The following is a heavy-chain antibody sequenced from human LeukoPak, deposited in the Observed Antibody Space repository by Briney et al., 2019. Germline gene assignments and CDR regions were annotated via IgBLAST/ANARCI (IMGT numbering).Heavy chain of an antibody. CDR1: GFTFSSYE. Sequence: PGGSLRLSCAASGFTFSSYEMNWVRQAPGKGLEWVSYISVGGSTMYYADSVKGRFTISRDTAKNSLYLQTNSLRAEDTAVYYCARDPPTVPYYFDCWGQGTLVTVSS. V-gene: IGHV3-48*03. D-gene: IGHD4-17*01. J-gene: IGHJ4*02. CDR3: ARDPPTVPYYFDC. CDR2: ISVGGSTM.